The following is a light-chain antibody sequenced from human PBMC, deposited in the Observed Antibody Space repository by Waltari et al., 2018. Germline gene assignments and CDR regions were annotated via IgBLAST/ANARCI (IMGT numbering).Light chain of an antibody. V-gene: IGLV1-44*01. J-gene: IGLJ3*02. CDR2: RSD. Sequence: QSVLTQPPSASGTPGQRVTISCSGSASNIGGNLVNWYQQLPGKAPKLLIYRSDQRPSGVPDRVSASKTGTSAALAISGLQSEDEADYFWASWDDSLNGHWVFGGGTKVTVL. CDR3: ASWDDSLNGHWV. CDR1: ASNIGGNL.